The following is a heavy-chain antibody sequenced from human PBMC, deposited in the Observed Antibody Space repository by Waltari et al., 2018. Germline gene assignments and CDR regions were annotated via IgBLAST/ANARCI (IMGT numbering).Heavy chain of an antibody. J-gene: IGHJ4*02. CDR3: AREPATEYDIMTDPPRPFDY. CDR2: ISWNDAK. D-gene: IGHD3-9*01. CDR1: GFSLSTSGVG. V-gene: IGHV2-5*01. Sequence: QITLKESGPTLVKPTQTLTLTCTFSGFSLSTSGVGVGWIRQPPGKALEWLALISWNDAKRYSPSRKSRLTITKDTSKHQVGLTMTNLYPGDTSTYYRAREPATEYDIMTDPPRPFDYWGQGTLVTVSS.